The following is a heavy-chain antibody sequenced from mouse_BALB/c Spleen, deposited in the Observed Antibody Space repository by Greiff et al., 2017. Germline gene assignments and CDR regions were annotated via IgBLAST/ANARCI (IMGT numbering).Heavy chain of an antibody. Sequence: EVHLVESGGDLVKPGGSLKLSCAASGFTFSSYGMSWVRQTPDKRLEWVATISSGGSYTYYPDSVKGRFTISRDNAKNTLYLQMSSLKSEDTAMYYCARPSYYGSSLDYWGQGTTLTVSS. D-gene: IGHD1-1*01. CDR3: ARPSYYGSSLDY. CDR2: ISSGGSYT. V-gene: IGHV5-6*01. J-gene: IGHJ2*01. CDR1: GFTFSSYG.